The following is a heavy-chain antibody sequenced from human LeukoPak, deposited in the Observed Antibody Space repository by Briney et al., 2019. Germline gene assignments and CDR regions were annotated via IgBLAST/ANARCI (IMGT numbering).Heavy chain of an antibody. J-gene: IGHJ5*02. V-gene: IGHV3-48*03. D-gene: IGHD3-10*01. CDR2: ISSSGSTI. CDR1: GFTFSSYE. Sequence: GGSLRLSCAASGFTFSSYEITWVRQAPGKGLEWVSYISSSGSTIYYADSVKGRFTISRDNAKNSLYLQMNSLRAEDTAVYYCAREGLLWFGELLTFDPWGQGTLVTVSS. CDR3: AREGLLWFGELLTFDP.